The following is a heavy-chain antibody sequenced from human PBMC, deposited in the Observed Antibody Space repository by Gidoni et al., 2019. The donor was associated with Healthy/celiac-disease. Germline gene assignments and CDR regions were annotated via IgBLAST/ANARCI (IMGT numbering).Heavy chain of an antibody. D-gene: IGHD3-10*01. CDR3: ARDLEMRGGDYYYYGMDV. J-gene: IGHJ6*02. CDR1: GYTFTGYY. Sequence: QVQLVQSGAEVKKPGASVKVSCKASGYTFTGYYMHWVRQAPGHGLEWMGWLNPNSGGTNYAQKFQGRVTMTRDTSISTAYMELSRLRSDDTAVYYCARDLEMRGGDYYYYGMDVWGQGTTVTVSS. V-gene: IGHV1-2*02. CDR2: LNPNSGGT.